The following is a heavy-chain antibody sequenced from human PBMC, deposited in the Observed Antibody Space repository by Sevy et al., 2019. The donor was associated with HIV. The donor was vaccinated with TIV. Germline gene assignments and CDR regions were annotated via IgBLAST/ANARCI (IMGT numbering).Heavy chain of an antibody. J-gene: IGHJ4*02. Sequence: GGSLRLSCAASGFTLNSYWMSWVRQAPGKGLEWVANINQDGSVKYYADSVKGRFTISRDNSKNTLYLQMNSLRVEDTAVYYCARDSGLQLFRYWGQGTLVTVSS. V-gene: IGHV3-7*01. CDR3: ARDSGLQLFRY. CDR2: INQDGSVK. CDR1: GFTLNSYW. D-gene: IGHD1-1*01.